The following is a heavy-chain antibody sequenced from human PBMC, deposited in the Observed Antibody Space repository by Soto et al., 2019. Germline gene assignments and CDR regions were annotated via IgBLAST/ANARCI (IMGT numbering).Heavy chain of an antibody. Sequence: GGSLRLSCVASGFTFSNYAMGWVRQAPGKGLEWVSTISGSSGSTNYADSVKGRFTISRDNSKNTVFLQMNSLRAEDTAVYNCAKLPLHLYYFDYWGQGTLVTVS. J-gene: IGHJ4*02. V-gene: IGHV3-23*01. CDR2: ISGSSGST. D-gene: IGHD2-8*01. CDR1: GFTFSNYA. CDR3: AKLPLHLYYFDY.